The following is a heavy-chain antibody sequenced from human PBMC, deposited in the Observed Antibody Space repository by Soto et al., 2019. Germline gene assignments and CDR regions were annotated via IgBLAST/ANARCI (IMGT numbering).Heavy chain of an antibody. CDR2: IYPGDSDT. D-gene: IGHD3-3*01. J-gene: IGHJ6*04. CDR3: ARIPRFYYYGMDV. Sequence: PGESLKISCKGSGYSFTSYWIGWVRQMPGKGLEWMGIIYPGDSDTRYSPSFQGQVTISADKSISTAYLQWSSLKASDTAMYYCARIPRFYYYGMDVWGKGTTVTVSS. V-gene: IGHV5-51*01. CDR1: GYSFTSYW.